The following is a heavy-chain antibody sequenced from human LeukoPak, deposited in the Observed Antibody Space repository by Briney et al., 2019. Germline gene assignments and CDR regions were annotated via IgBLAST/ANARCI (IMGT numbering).Heavy chain of an antibody. D-gene: IGHD5-12*01. CDR2: LSGNGLDT. J-gene: IGHJ4*02. V-gene: IGHV3-23*01. CDR3: AKAPWSGYDQADYFDY. CDR1: GFTLSSYA. Sequence: GGSLRLSCAVSGFTLSSYAMSWVRQAPGKGLEWVSGLSGNGLDTYYADSVKGRFTISRDNSKNTLYLQMNSLRAEDTAVYYCAKAPWSGYDQADYFDYWGQGTLVTVSS.